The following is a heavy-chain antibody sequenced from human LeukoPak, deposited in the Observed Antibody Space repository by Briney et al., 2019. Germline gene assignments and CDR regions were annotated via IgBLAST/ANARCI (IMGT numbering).Heavy chain of an antibody. D-gene: IGHD2-15*01. Sequence: EASVKVSCKASGGTFSSYAISWVRQAPGQGLEWMGGIIPIFGTANYAQKFQGRVTITTDESTSTAYMELSSLRSEDTAVYYCARELRYCSGGSCYRGLDYWGQGTLVTVSS. J-gene: IGHJ4*02. CDR2: IIPIFGTA. CDR1: GGTFSSYA. CDR3: ARELRYCSGGSCYRGLDY. V-gene: IGHV1-69*05.